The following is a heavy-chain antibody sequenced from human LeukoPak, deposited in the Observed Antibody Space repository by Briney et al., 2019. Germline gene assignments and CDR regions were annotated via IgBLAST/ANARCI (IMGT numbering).Heavy chain of an antibody. Sequence: PGGALRLSCAASGFAFSDHYMSWIRQAPGKGLEWVSYISSSGSTIYYADSVKGRFTISRDNAKNSLYLQMNSLRAEDTAVYYCARVSDRGHYYFDYWGQGTLVTVSS. CDR3: ARVSDRGHYYFDY. V-gene: IGHV3-11*01. CDR2: ISSSGSTI. D-gene: IGHD3-22*01. J-gene: IGHJ4*02. CDR1: GFAFSDHY.